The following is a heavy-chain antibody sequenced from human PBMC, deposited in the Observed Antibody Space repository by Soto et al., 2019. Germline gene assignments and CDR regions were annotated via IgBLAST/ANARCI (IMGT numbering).Heavy chain of an antibody. CDR2: ISGSGGST. V-gene: IGHV3-23*01. CDR1: GFTFSNYA. CDR3: AKLSVYSGYDCVDS. J-gene: IGHJ4*02. Sequence: EVQLLESGGGLVQPGGSLRLSCVASGFTFSNYALSWVRRTPGKGLECVSSISGSGGSTYYADSVKGRCTISRDNSKSSLYLQMSSLRADDTAIYYCAKLSVYSGYDCVDSWGQGTLITVSS. D-gene: IGHD5-12*01.